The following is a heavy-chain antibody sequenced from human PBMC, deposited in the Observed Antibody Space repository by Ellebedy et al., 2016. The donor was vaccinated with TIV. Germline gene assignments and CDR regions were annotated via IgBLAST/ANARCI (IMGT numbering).Heavy chain of an antibody. Sequence: GGSLRLSXAASGFTFSSYWMSWVRQAPGKGLEWVANIKQDGSEKYYVDSVKGRFTISRDNAKNSLYLQMNSLRAEDTAVYYCARGDYYDSSGYYYYLTAFVDYYYYGMDVWGQGTTVTVSS. D-gene: IGHD3-22*01. CDR3: ARGDYYDSSGYYYYLTAFVDYYYYGMDV. CDR1: GFTFSSYW. CDR2: IKQDGSEK. V-gene: IGHV3-7*01. J-gene: IGHJ6*02.